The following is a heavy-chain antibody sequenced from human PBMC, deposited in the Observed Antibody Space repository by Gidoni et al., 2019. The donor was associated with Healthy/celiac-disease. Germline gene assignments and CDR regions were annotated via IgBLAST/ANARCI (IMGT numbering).Heavy chain of an antibody. CDR3: ARVYDILTGDYDY. Sequence: QVQLQESGPGLVKPSETLSLTCTVSGGSVRSGSYYWSWIRQPPGKGLEWIGYIYYSGSTNYNPSLKSRVTISVDTSKNQFSLKLSSVTAADTAVYYCARVYDILTGDYDYWGQGTLVTVSS. J-gene: IGHJ4*02. D-gene: IGHD3-9*01. CDR1: GGSVRSGSYY. V-gene: IGHV4-61*01. CDR2: IYYSGST.